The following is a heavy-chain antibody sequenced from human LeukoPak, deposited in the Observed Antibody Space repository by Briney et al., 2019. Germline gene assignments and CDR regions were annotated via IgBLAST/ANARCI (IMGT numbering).Heavy chain of an antibody. CDR3: ARSSAVRLLNFDY. CDR2: ITSGGDYI. Sequence: GGSLRLSCAASGFTFNTFNMNWVRQAPGKGLEWVSSITSGGDYIYYADSVKGRFTTSRDNSKNTLYVQMNSLRAEDTAVYYCARSSAVRLLNFDYWGQGTLVTVSS. J-gene: IGHJ4*02. D-gene: IGHD6-6*01. CDR1: GFTFNTFN. V-gene: IGHV3-21*01.